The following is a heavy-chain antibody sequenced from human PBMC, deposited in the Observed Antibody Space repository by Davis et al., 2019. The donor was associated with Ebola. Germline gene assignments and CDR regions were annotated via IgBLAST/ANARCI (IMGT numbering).Heavy chain of an antibody. CDR1: GFAFSPYW. CDR3: ARVPRVGDKDGYI. Sequence: PGGSLRLSCTGTGFAFSPYWIHWIRQVPGQGLVWVSHIKGDVSQRNYADTVRGRFTLSRDNTKNTVYLQMNSLTVEDSGVYYCARVPRVGDKDGYIWGHGTTVTVSS. CDR2: IKGDVSQR. J-gene: IGHJ3*02. V-gene: IGHV3-74*01. D-gene: IGHD3-9*01.